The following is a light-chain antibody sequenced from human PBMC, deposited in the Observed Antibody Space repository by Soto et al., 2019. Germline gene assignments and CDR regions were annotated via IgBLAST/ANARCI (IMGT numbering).Light chain of an antibody. J-gene: IGLJ1*01. CDR2: EGS. Sequence: QSVLTQPASVSGSPGQSITISCTGTSSDVGTYNLVSWYQQHPGKAPKVMIYEGSKRPSGVSNRFSGSKSGNTASLTISGLQAEDEADSYCCAYAGSSSYVFGTGTKVTVL. CDR1: SSDVGTYNL. CDR3: CAYAGSSSYV. V-gene: IGLV2-23*01.